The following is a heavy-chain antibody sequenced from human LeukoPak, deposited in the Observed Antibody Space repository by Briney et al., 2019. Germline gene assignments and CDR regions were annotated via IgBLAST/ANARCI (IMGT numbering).Heavy chain of an antibody. V-gene: IGHV4-59*08. Sequence: KPSETLSLTCTVSGGSISSYYWSWIRQPPGKGLEWIGYIYYSGSTNYNPSLKSRVTISVDTSKNQFSLKLSSVTAADTAVYYCARALRGMIVPQGWFDPWGQGALVTVSS. CDR3: ARALRGMIVPQGWFDP. J-gene: IGHJ5*02. CDR1: GGSISSYY. CDR2: IYYSGST. D-gene: IGHD3-22*01.